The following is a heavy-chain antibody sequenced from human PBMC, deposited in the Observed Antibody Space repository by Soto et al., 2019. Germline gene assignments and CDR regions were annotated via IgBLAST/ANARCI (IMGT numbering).Heavy chain of an antibody. J-gene: IGHJ6*02. CDR2: ISYDGSNK. D-gene: IGHD2-15*01. V-gene: IGHV3-30*18. CDR1: GFTFSSYG. CDR3: AKEGYCRGGSGYGRYVMDA. Sequence: QVQLVESGGGVVQPGRSLRLSCAASGFTFSSYGMHWVRQAPGKGLEWVAVISYDGSNKYYADSVKGRFTISRDNSKNTLNLQMNSLRAEDTAVYYCAKEGYCRGGSGYGRYVMDAWGQGTTFTVSS.